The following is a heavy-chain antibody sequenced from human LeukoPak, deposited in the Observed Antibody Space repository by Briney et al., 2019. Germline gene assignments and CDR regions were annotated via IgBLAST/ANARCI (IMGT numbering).Heavy chain of an antibody. CDR2: IYTSGST. CDR3: ARDASELELQAFDI. D-gene: IGHD1-7*01. J-gene: IGHJ3*02. CDR1: GGSISSGSYY. Sequence: PSETLSLTCTVSGGSISSGSYYWSWIRQPAGQGLEWIGRIYTSGSTNYNPSLKSRVTISVDTSKNQFSLKLSSVTAADTAVYYCARDASELELQAFDIWGQGTMVTVSS. V-gene: IGHV4-61*02.